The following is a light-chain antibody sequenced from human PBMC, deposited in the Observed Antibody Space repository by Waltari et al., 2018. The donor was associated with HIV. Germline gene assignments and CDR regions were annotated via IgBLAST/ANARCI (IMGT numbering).Light chain of an antibody. CDR2: VAS. V-gene: IGKV3-20*01. CDR3: HQYGTSVWT. Sequence: DILLTHSPAFLSVSPRVRATLSCRVSQTITDNFLAWYQQKPGQAPRLLIYVASRRATDVPVRFSGSHSATDFTLTIDRLEPEDSAVYFCHQYGTSVWTFGQGTKVEIK. CDR1: QTITDNF. J-gene: IGKJ1*01.